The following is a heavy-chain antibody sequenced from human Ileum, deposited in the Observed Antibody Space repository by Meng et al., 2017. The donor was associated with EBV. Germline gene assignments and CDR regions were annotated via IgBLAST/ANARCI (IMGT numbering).Heavy chain of an antibody. J-gene: IGHJ4*02. CDR2: IYHSGST. CDR3: ARVGQWLPIDY. CDR1: GGSINSSNL. V-gene: IGHV4-4*02. D-gene: IGHD6-19*01. Sequence: QVALPGAGRGRLKPSGTLSLNCRFSGGSINSSNLWSWVRQPPGKGLEWIGEIYHSGSTNYNPSLKSRVTISVDKSKNQFSLNLSSVTAADTAVYYCARVGQWLPIDYWGQGTLVTVSS.